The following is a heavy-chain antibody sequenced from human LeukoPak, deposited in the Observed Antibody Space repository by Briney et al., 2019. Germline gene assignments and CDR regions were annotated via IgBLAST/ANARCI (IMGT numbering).Heavy chain of an antibody. CDR1: GFTFSSYA. D-gene: IGHD2-2*01. CDR3: VKGGQDCSPTTCYYD. CDR2: ISGSGGST. J-gene: IGHJ4*02. Sequence: GGSLRLSCAASGFTFSSYAMSWVRQAPGKGLEWVSTISGSGGSTYYADSVKGRFTISRDNSKNTGYLQMNSLRAEDTAVYYCVKGGQDCSPTTCYYDWGQGTLVTVSS. V-gene: IGHV3-23*01.